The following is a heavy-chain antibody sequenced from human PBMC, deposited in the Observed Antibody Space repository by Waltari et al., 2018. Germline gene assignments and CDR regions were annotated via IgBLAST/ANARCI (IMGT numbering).Heavy chain of an antibody. Sequence: QVQLQQWGAGLLKPSETLSLTCAVYGGSFSGYYWSWIRQPPGKGLEWIGEINHSGGTNYNPVLKSRVTISVDTSKNQCSLKLSSVTAADTAVYYCARGLRGAGQQLPPPGYYYMDVWGKGTTVTVSS. CDR2: INHSGGT. V-gene: IGHV4-34*01. CDR1: GGSFSGYY. J-gene: IGHJ6*03. CDR3: ARGLRGAGQQLPPPGYYYMDV. D-gene: IGHD6-13*01.